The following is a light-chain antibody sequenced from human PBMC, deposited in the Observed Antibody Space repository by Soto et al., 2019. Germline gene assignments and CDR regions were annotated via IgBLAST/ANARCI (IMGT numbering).Light chain of an antibody. CDR1: QSIGHF. CDR3: QQDYDIPHT. CDR2: ATS. V-gene: IGKV1-39*01. J-gene: IGKJ2*01. Sequence: DIQVTQLPSSLSTSIGDKVTITCRASQSIGHFLNWYQQKPGKAPNPIIYATSTMRSGVPSRFTGSGSGTDFTLTITILQPQDFADYFCQQDYDIPHTFGQGTSLEI.